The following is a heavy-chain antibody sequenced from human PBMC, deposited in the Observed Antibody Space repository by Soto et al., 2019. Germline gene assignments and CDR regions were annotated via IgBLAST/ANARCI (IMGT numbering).Heavy chain of an antibody. J-gene: IGHJ4*02. CDR3: ASGGAGSGPFTWELPDH. CDR2: ITPFSGDV. CDR1: GNTFTYRY. Sequence: QMQLVQSGAEVQKTGSSVTVSCKALGNTFTYRYLHWVRQAPGQALEWMGWITPFSGDVHYAQKFQDRDTITRDRSINTAYMQMSSLRSEDTAMYFCASGGAGSGPFTWELPDHWGQGTLVTVSS. D-gene: IGHD1-26*01. V-gene: IGHV1-45*02.